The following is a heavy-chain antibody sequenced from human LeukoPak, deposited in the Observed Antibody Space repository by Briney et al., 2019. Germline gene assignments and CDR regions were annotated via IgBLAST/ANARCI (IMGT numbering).Heavy chain of an antibody. CDR3: ARQSYDILTGSRTDYFDY. D-gene: IGHD3-9*01. V-gene: IGHV5-51*01. CDR2: IYPGDSDT. J-gene: IGHJ4*02. Sequence: GESLKISCKGSGYSFTSYWIGWVRQMPGKGLEWMGIIYPGDSDTRYSPSFQGQVTISADKSVSTAYLQWSSLKASDTAVYYCARQSYDILTGSRTDYFDYWGQGTLVTVSS. CDR1: GYSFTSYW.